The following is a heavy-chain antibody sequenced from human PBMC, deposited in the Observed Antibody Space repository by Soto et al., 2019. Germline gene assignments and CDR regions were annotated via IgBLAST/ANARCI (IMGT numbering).Heavy chain of an antibody. Sequence: SETLSLTCTVSGGSISSSSYYWGWIRQPPGKGLEWIGSIYYSGSTYYNPSLKSRVTISVDTSKNQFSLKLSSVTAADTAVYYCARRGSGYDLNWFDPWGQGTLVTVSS. CDR2: IYYSGST. V-gene: IGHV4-39*01. D-gene: IGHD5-12*01. J-gene: IGHJ5*02. CDR1: GGSISSSSYY. CDR3: ARRGSGYDLNWFDP.